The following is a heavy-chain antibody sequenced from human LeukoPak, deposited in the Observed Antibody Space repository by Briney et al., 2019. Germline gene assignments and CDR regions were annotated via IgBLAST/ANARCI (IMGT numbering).Heavy chain of an antibody. Sequence: GGSLRLSCAASGFTFSSYSMNWVRQAPGKGLEWVSYISSASGSIYYADSEKGRFTISRDNAKNSLFLQMNSLRAEDTAVYYCARLPAYCSSTSCYYDYWGQGTLVTVSS. CDR3: ARLPAYCSSTSCYYDY. D-gene: IGHD2-2*01. CDR2: ISSASGSI. CDR1: GFTFSSYS. V-gene: IGHV3-48*04. J-gene: IGHJ4*02.